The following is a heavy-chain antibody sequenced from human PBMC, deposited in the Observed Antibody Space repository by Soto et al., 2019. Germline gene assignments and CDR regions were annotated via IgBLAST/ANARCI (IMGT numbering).Heavy chain of an antibody. D-gene: IGHD5-18*01. CDR1: GFTFAYFA. CDR2: LSGSGDRT. J-gene: IGHJ4*02. Sequence: GGSLRLSCAASGFTFAYFAMTWVRQAPGKGLEWVSTLSGSGDRTFYADSVKGRFTISRDNSKNTLHLQMSSLRAEDMATYYCAALSGSSYGYFASWGQGTLVTVSS. CDR3: AALSGSSYGYFAS. V-gene: IGHV3-23*01.